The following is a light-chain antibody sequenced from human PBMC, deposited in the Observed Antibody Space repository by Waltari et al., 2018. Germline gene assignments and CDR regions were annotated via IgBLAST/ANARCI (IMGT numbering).Light chain of an antibody. V-gene: IGLV2-8*01. Sequence: QSALTQPPSASGSPGQSVTISCTGTASDVGGYRYVSWCQQHPGKAPKLIIFDVSKRPYGVPDRFSGSKSGNTASLTVSGLQAEDEADYYCSSYAGSNNYVFGTGTKVTVL. CDR2: DVS. CDR3: SSYAGSNNYV. J-gene: IGLJ1*01. CDR1: ASDVGGYRY.